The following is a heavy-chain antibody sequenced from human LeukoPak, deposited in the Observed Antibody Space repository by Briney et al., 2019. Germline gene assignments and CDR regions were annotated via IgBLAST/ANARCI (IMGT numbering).Heavy chain of an antibody. V-gene: IGHV4-34*01. CDR2: INHSGST. CDR1: GGSFSGYY. D-gene: IGHD5-18*01. CDR3: ARGRGYSYGRGYYFDY. Sequence: SETLSLTCAVYGGSFSGYYWSWIRQPPGKGLEWIGEINHSGSTNYNPSLKSRVTISVDTSKNQFSLKLSSVTAADTAVYYCARGRGYSYGRGYYFDYWGQGTLVTVSS. J-gene: IGHJ4*02.